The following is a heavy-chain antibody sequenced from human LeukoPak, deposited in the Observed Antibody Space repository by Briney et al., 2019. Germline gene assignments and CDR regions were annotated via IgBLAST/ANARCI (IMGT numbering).Heavy chain of an antibody. V-gene: IGHV3-73*01. CDR2: IRSKANSYAT. J-gene: IGHJ4*02. Sequence: GGSLRLSCAASGFTFSGSAMHWVRQASGKGLEWVGRIRSKANSYATACAASVKGRFTISRDDSKNTAYLQMNSLKTEDTAVYYCTSHLDLIAARQGYWGQGTLVTVSS. CDR1: GFTFSGSA. CDR3: TSHLDLIAARQGY. D-gene: IGHD6-6*01.